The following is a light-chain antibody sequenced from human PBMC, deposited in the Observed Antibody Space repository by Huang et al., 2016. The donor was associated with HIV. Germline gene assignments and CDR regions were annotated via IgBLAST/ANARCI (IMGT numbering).Light chain of an antibody. J-gene: IGKJ1*01. CDR2: GAS. Sequence: EIVMTQSPATLSVSPGERATLSCRASQSVSRSLAWYQQKPGQAPRLLIYGASTRATGSPVRFSGSGSGTEFTLTISSLQSEDFALYYCQQYNNWPPWTFGQGTKVEIK. CDR3: QQYNNWPPWT. V-gene: IGKV3-15*01. CDR1: QSVSRS.